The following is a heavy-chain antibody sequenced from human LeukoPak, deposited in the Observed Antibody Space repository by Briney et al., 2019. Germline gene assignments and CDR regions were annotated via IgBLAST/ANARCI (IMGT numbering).Heavy chain of an antibody. Sequence: SETLSLTCAVYGGSFSGYYWSWIRQPPGKGLEWIGEINHSGSTNYNPSLKSRVTISVDTSKNQFSLKLSSVTAADTAVYYCARGPKQKHVWGSYRPFQHWGQGTLVTVSS. J-gene: IGHJ1*01. V-gene: IGHV4-34*01. CDR3: ARGPKQKHVWGSYRPFQH. D-gene: IGHD3-16*02. CDR1: GGSFSGYY. CDR2: INHSGST.